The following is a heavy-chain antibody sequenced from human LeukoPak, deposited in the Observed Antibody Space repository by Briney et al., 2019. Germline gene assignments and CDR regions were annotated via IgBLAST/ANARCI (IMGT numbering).Heavy chain of an antibody. CDR3: AREIVGAGSFDY. J-gene: IGHJ4*02. Sequence: GASVKVSCKASGYTFTSYDINWVRQAPGQGLEWMGWMDPKSTHTGYAQKFQGRVTMTRNTSIATAYMELGSLRSDDTAVYYCAREIVGAGSFDYWGQGTLVTVSS. CDR1: GYTFTSYD. D-gene: IGHD1-26*01. V-gene: IGHV1-8*01. CDR2: MDPKSTHT.